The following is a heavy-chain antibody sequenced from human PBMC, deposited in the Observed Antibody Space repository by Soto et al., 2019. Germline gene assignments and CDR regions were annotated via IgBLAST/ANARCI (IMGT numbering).Heavy chain of an antibody. CDR1: CDSVSSGGYY. D-gene: IGHD6-19*01. J-gene: IGHJ6*02. Sequence: SETVSLTCTVSCDSVSSGGYYWSWIRQPPGKGLEWIGYIYSSGSANYNPSLKSRVTISRDTSKNQISLKVASVTAADTAGYYCTRGFSSVSMDAWGQGTTVTVSS. CDR3: TRGFSSVSMDA. CDR2: IYSSGSA. V-gene: IGHV4-61*08.